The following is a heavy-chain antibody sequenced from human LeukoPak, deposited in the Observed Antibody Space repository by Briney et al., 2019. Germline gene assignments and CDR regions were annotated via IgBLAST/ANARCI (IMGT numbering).Heavy chain of an antibody. V-gene: IGHV1-18*01. CDR1: GYTFTSYG. Sequence: ASVKVSCKASGYTFTSYGISWVRQAPGQGLEWMGWISAYNGNTNYAQKLQGRVTKTTDTSTSTANMELRSLRSDDTAVYYCARDVPPYYDFWSGYYTEYFDYWGQGTLVTVSS. J-gene: IGHJ4*02. CDR2: ISAYNGNT. D-gene: IGHD3-3*01. CDR3: ARDVPPYYDFWSGYYTEYFDY.